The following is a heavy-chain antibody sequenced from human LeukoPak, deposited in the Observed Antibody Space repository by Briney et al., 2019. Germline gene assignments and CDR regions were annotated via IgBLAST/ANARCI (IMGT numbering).Heavy chain of an antibody. J-gene: IGHJ3*02. CDR1: GGTFSSYA. V-gene: IGHV1-69*13. Sequence: ASVKVSCKASGGTFSSYAISWVRQAPGQGLEWMGGIIPIFGTANYAQKFQGRVTITADESTGTAYMELSSLRSEDTAVYYCARADVWGPRRAFDIWGQGTMVTVSS. D-gene: IGHD3-16*01. CDR3: ARADVWGPRRAFDI. CDR2: IIPIFGTA.